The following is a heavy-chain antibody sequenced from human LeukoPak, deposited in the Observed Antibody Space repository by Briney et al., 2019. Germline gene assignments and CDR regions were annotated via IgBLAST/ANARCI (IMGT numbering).Heavy chain of an antibody. CDR1: GFSVSDNY. CDR3: ARGGAYGSGNHYRGGAFDI. Sequence: GGSLRLSCATSGFSVSDNYMTWVRQAPGKGLEWVSVIYRGGSTYYADSVKGHFTISRDNSKNMVYLQMNSLRVEDTAVYYCARGGAYGSGNHYRGGAFDIWGQGTMVTVSS. V-gene: IGHV3-53*01. D-gene: IGHD3-10*01. CDR2: IYRGGST. J-gene: IGHJ3*02.